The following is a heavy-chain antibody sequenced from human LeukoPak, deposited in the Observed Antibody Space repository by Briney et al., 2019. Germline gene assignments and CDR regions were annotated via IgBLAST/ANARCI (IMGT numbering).Heavy chain of an antibody. CDR2: ISTTGRYI. V-gene: IGHV3-21*01. CDR1: GFTFSSYS. CDR3: ARDRYQLQDALDI. J-gene: IGHJ3*02. D-gene: IGHD2-2*01. Sequence: GGSLRLSCAASGFTFSSYSMHWVRQAPGKGLEWVSSISTTGRYIYYAESMKGRLTISRDNAKNTLYLQMSSLTAGDTAIYYCARDRYQLQDALDIWGQGTMVTVSS.